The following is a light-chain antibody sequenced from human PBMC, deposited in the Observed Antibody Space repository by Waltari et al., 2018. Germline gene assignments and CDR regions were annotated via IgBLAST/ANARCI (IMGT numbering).Light chain of an antibody. CDR3: QQYNNWPPSWT. Sequence: EIVMTQSPATLSVSPGERATLSCRASQSVSSNLAWYQQNPGQAPRLLIYGASTRATGIPARFSGRGSGTEFTLTISSLQSEDFAVYYCQQYNNWPPSWTFGQGTKVEIK. J-gene: IGKJ1*01. CDR1: QSVSSN. CDR2: GAS. V-gene: IGKV3-15*01.